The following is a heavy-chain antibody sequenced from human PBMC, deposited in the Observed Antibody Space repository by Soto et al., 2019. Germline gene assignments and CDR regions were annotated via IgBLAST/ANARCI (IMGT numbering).Heavy chain of an antibody. Sequence: SETLSLTCTVSGDSLRSGDYYWSWIRQPPGKGLEWVGYIYNSGSTYYEPSLRSRLTISEDLSKNQLSLRLTAVTAADTAVYYCARGVDTMAFDHWGQGTLVPVS. CDR3: ARGVDTMAFDH. CDR2: IYNSGST. D-gene: IGHD2-2*01. V-gene: IGHV4-30-4*02. J-gene: IGHJ5*02. CDR1: GDSLRSGDYY.